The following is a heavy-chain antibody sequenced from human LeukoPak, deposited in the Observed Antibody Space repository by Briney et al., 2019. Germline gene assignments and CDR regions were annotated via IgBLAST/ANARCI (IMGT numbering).Heavy chain of an antibody. D-gene: IGHD2-15*01. CDR3: ARGLGYCSGGSCRHSWFDP. Sequence: HPGGCLRLSCAATGFTFSNNWMTWVRQAPGKGLEWVASVKKDASEKYYVDSVKGRFTVSRDNAKNSLYLQMNSLRVEDTAVYYCARGLGYCSGGSCRHSWFDPWGQGTLVTVSS. CDR1: GFTFSNNW. V-gene: IGHV3-7*01. CDR2: VKKDASEK. J-gene: IGHJ5*02.